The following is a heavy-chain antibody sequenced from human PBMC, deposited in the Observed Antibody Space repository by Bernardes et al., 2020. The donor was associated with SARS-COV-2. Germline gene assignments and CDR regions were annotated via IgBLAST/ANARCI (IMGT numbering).Heavy chain of an antibody. Sequence: GGSLRLSCVGSEFTFSNYWMSWVRQAPGKGLEWVANIKSDGSETYYVDSVKGRFTISRDNAKNSVYLQMSSLRVEDTAVYYCAREYYDYIWGSYRRKWDYWGQGTLVTVSS. CDR1: EFTFSNYW. D-gene: IGHD3-16*02. CDR2: IKSDGSET. CDR3: AREYYDYIWGSYRRKWDY. V-gene: IGHV3-7*01. J-gene: IGHJ4*02.